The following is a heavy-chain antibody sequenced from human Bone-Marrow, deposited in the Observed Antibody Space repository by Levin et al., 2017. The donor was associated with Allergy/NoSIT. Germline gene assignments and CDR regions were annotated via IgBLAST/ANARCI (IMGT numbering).Heavy chain of an antibody. CDR3: AKDREYCSGGSCYYLGSEYYFDY. D-gene: IGHD2-15*01. CDR1: GFTFSSYA. CDR2: ISGSGGST. J-gene: IGHJ4*02. Sequence: LSLTCAASGFTFSSYAMSWVRPAPGKGLEWVSAISGSGGSTYYADSVKGRFTISRDNSKNTLYLQMNSLRAEDTAVYYCAKDREYCSGGSCYYLGSEYYFDYWGQGTLVTVSS. V-gene: IGHV3-23*01.